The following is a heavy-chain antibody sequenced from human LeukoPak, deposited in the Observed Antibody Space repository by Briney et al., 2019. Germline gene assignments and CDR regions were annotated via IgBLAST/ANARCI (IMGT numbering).Heavy chain of an antibody. J-gene: IGHJ4*02. V-gene: IGHV3-30*18. CDR1: GFTFNTYG. D-gene: IGHD6-19*01. CDR2: ISYDGSNK. Sequence: GGSLRLSCAAPGFTFNTYGMHWVRQAPGKGLEWVAVISYDGSNKFYADSVKGRFTISRDNSKSTLYLQMNSLRAEDTAVYYCAKDHQGSGSGWYGGYFDYWGQGTLVTVSS. CDR3: AKDHQGSGSGWYGGYFDY.